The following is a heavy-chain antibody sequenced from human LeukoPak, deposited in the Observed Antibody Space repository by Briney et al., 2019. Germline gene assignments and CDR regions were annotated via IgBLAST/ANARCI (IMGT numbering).Heavy chain of an antibody. V-gene: IGHV4-59*01. CDR2: IYYSGNT. CDR3: ARDKRFGDCSGGSCYFHY. D-gene: IGHD2-15*01. Sequence: PSETLSLTCTVSGGSINTYYWSWIRQTPGKGLEWLAYIYYSGNTNYKPSLKSRPTISVDTSKNQFSLKLTSVTASDTAVYYCARDKRFGDCSGGSCYFHYWGQGTLVTVSS. J-gene: IGHJ4*02. CDR1: GGSINTYY.